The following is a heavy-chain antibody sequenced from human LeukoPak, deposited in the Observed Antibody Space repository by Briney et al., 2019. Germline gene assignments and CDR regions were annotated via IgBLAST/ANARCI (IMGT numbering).Heavy chain of an antibody. CDR3: ARIRRNEIDWYDDDT. Sequence: PSETLSLTCTVSGDSITSHDCSWVRQPAGGGLEWIGRISVSDGTNYTPSLRSRVTMSNDASKNQFSLEVSSVTAADTAVYYCARIRRNEIDWYDDDTWGHGTLVTVSS. CDR2: ISVSDGT. V-gene: IGHV4-4*07. D-gene: IGHD3-9*01. CDR1: GDSITSHD. J-gene: IGHJ5*01.